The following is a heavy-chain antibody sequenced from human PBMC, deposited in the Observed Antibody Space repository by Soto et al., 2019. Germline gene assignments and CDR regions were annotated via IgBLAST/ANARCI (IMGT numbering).Heavy chain of an antibody. CDR1: GFTFSSYA. V-gene: IGHV3-23*01. J-gene: IGHJ6*02. CDR2: ISGSGGST. CDR3: AKFQTTRVTIFGVTKRGAYGMDV. D-gene: IGHD3-3*01. Sequence: GGSLRLSCAASGFTFSSYAMSWVRQAPGKGLEWVSAISGSGGSTYYADSVKGRFTISRDNSKNTLYLQMNSLRAEDTAVYYCAKFQTTRVTIFGVTKRGAYGMDVWGQGTTVTVSS.